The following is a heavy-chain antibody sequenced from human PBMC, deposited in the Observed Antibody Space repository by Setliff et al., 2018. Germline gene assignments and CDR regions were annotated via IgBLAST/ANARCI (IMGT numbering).Heavy chain of an antibody. CDR3: VRDRKAYSYGLDV. V-gene: IGHV4-59*01. J-gene: IGHJ6*02. Sequence: SETLSLTCTVSGGSISPYFWSWIRQPPGKGLEWIGYIYHNGNTNFNPSLKTRVTMSVDPTKNQFALNLRSVTAADTAVYYCVRDRKAYSYGLDVWAQGTTVTVSS. CDR2: IYHNGNT. CDR1: GGSISPYF.